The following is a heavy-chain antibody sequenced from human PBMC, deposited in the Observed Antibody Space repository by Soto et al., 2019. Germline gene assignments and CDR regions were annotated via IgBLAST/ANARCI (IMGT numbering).Heavy chain of an antibody. CDR3: AIPGGEYSGYDLDY. V-gene: IGHV1-2*04. CDR2: INPNSGGT. D-gene: IGHD5-12*01. CDR1: GYTFTGYY. Sequence: ASVKVSCKASGYTFTGYYMHWVRQAPGQGLERMGWINPNSGGTNYAQKFQGWVTMTRDTSISTAYMELSRLRSDDTAVYYCAIPGGEYSGYDLDYWGQGTLVTVSS. J-gene: IGHJ4*02.